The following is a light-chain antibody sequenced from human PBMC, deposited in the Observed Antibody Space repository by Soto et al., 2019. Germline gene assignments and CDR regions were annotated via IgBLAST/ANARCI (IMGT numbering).Light chain of an antibody. V-gene: IGLV2-14*01. J-gene: IGLJ2*01. CDR1: SSDVGGYNS. CDR2: EVN. CDR3: CSYAGNTLVV. Sequence: QSALTQPASVSGSPGQSITISCTGTSSDVGGYNSVSWYQQHPGKAPKVMIYEVNYRPSGVSDRFSGSKSANTASLIISGLQAEDEADYYCCSYAGNTLVVFGGGTKLTVL.